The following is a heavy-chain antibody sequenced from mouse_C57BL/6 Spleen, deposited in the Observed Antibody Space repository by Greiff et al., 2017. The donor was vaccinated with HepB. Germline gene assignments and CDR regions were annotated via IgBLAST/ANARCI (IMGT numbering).Heavy chain of an antibody. V-gene: IGHV1-18*01. J-gene: IGHJ4*01. CDR3: GRSCYGRYYAMDY. Sequence: EVKLQESGPELVKPGASVKIPCKASGYTFTDYNMDWVKQSHGKSLEWIGDINPNNGGTIYNQKFKGKATLTVAKSSSTAYMELRSLTSEDTAVYYCGRSCYGRYYAMDYWGQGTSVTVSS. CDR1: GYTFTDYN. D-gene: IGHD1-1*01. CDR2: INPNNGGT.